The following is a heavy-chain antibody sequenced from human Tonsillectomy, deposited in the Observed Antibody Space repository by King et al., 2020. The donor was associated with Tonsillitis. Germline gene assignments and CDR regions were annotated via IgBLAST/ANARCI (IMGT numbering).Heavy chain of an antibody. V-gene: IGHV3-30*04. Sequence: VQLVESGGGVVQPGRSLRLSCAASGFTFSSYAMHWVRQAPGKGLEWVAVISYDGSNKYYADSVKGRFTISRDNSKNTLYLQMNSLRAEDTAVYYCASWWYSTYVRRRDIFLGYYGMDVWGQGTTVTVSS. CDR3: ASWWYSTYVRRRDIFLGYYGMDV. D-gene: IGHD4-11*01. CDR1: GFTFSSYA. CDR2: ISYDGSNK. J-gene: IGHJ6*02.